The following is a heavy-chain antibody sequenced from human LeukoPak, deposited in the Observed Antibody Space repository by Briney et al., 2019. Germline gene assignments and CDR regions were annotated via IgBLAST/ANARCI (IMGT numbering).Heavy chain of an antibody. Sequence: ASVKVSCTASGYTFTGYYMHWVRQAPGQGLEWMGWINPNSGGTNYAQKFQGRVTMTRDTSISTAYMELSRLRSDDTAVYYCARVVYSGYDFWYYFDYWGQGALVTVSS. J-gene: IGHJ4*02. CDR2: INPNSGGT. D-gene: IGHD5-12*01. V-gene: IGHV1-2*02. CDR3: ARVVYSGYDFWYYFDY. CDR1: GYTFTGYY.